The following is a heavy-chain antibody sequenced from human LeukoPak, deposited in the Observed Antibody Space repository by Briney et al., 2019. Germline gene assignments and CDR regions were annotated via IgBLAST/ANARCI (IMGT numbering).Heavy chain of an antibody. CDR2: INHSGST. J-gene: IGHJ4*02. CDR3: ARGQENCGGDCGVAY. CDR1: GGSFSGYY. V-gene: IGHV4-34*01. Sequence: SETLSLTCAVYGGSFSGYYWSWIRQPPGKGLEWIGEINHSGSTNYNPSLKSRVTISVDTSKNQFSLKLSSVTAADTAVYYCARGQENCGGDCGVAYWGQGTLVTVSS. D-gene: IGHD2-21*02.